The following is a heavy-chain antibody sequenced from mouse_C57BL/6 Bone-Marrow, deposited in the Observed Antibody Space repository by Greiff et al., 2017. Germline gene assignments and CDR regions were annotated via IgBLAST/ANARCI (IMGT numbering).Heavy chain of an antibody. CDR2: IFPGSGST. Sequence: QVQLQQSGPELVKPGASVKISCKASGYTFTDYYINWVKQRPGQGLEWIGWIFPGSGSTYYNEKFKGKATLTVDKSSSTAYMLLISLTSEDSAVYMCARTNYGRSYRYWGQGTTRTVSS. D-gene: IGHD1-1*01. J-gene: IGHJ2*01. CDR3: ARTNYGRSYRY. CDR1: GYTFTDYY. V-gene: IGHV1-75*01.